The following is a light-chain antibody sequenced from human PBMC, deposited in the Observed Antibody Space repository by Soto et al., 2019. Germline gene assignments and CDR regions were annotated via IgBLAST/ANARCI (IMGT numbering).Light chain of an antibody. CDR1: QSVRTN. CDR2: GAS. V-gene: IGKV3-15*01. CDR3: QQYNDNWPT. Sequence: EIVMTQSPAPLSVSPGESATLSCRASQSVRTNLAWYQHKPGQSPRLLIYGASNRATGFPARFSGSGSGTEFTLTINGLQSEDFAVYYCQQYNDNWPTFGQGTKVDIK. J-gene: IGKJ1*01.